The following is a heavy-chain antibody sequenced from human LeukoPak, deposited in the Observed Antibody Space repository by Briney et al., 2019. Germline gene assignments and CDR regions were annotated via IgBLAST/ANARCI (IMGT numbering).Heavy chain of an antibody. Sequence: SGGSLRLSCAASGFTFDDYAMHWVRQAPGKGLEWVSGISWNSGSIGYADSVKGRFTISRDNSKNTLYLQMNSLRAEDTAVYYCAPPFWSGYYPYYMDVWGKGTTVTVSS. J-gene: IGHJ6*03. D-gene: IGHD3-3*01. V-gene: IGHV3-9*01. CDR3: APPFWSGYYPYYMDV. CDR2: ISWNSGSI. CDR1: GFTFDDYA.